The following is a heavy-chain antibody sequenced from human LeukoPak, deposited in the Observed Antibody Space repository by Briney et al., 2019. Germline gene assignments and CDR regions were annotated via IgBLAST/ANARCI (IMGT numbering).Heavy chain of an antibody. J-gene: IGHJ6*02. CDR1: GYTFTSYD. Sequence: ASVKVSCKASGYTFTSYDINWVRQATGQGLEWMGWMNPNSGNTGYAQKFQGRVSMTRNTAISTAYMELSSLRSEDTAVYYCARVPVYYYDGSGPEGDYYYAMDVWGQGTTVTVSS. CDR2: MNPNSGNT. D-gene: IGHD3-22*01. CDR3: ARVPVYYYDGSGPEGDYYYAMDV. V-gene: IGHV1-8*01.